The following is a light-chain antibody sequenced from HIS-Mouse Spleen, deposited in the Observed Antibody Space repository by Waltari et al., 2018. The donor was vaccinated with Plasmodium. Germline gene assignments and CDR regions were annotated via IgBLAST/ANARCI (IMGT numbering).Light chain of an antibody. CDR1: QCVSSSY. Sequence: DIVLPQSPGTLSLSTGESATPPSRASQCVSSSYLAWYKRKPGQAPRLLIYGASSRATGIPDRFSGSGSGTDFTLTISRLEPEDFAVYYCQQYGSSPYTFGQGTKLEIK. CDR2: GAS. CDR3: QQYGSSPYT. J-gene: IGKJ2*01. V-gene: IGKV3-20*01.